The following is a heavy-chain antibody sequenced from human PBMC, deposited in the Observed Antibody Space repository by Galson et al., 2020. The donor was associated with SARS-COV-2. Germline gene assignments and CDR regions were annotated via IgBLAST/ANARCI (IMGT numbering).Heavy chain of an antibody. CDR2: INSYGNST. V-gene: IGHV3-74*01. D-gene: IGHD3-22*01. J-gene: IGHJ4*02. CDR3: ARHSSGDY. CDR1: GFSFSDYW. Sequence: GGSLRLSCAASGFSFSDYWMHWVRQAPGKGLVWVSRINSYGNSTNYADSVRDRFTVSRDNAKNMLYLQMNSLRAEDTAVYYCARHSSGDYWGQGTLVTVAS.